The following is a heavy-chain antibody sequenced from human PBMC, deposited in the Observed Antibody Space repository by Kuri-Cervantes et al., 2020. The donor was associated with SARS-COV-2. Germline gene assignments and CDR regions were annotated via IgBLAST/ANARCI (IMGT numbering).Heavy chain of an antibody. D-gene: IGHD6-6*01. V-gene: IGHV3-49*04. Sequence: GGSLRLSCTASGFTFGDYAMSWVRQAPGKGLEWVGFIRSKAYGGTTEYAASVKGRFTISRDDSKSIAYLQMNSLKTEDTAVYYCTREIQFNGLVDYWGQGTLVTVSS. CDR1: GFTFGDYA. CDR2: IRSKAYGGTT. J-gene: IGHJ4*02. CDR3: TREIQFNGLVDY.